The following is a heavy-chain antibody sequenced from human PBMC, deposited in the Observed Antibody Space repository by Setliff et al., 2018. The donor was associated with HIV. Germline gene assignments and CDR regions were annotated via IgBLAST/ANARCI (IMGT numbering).Heavy chain of an antibody. Sequence: PSETLSLTCSVSVVSINRTDHYWGWIRQSPGKRLEWIGSVSQSGSTYYNPSLKSRITISVDRSKNLFSLKLISVTAADQGVYYCARVPVAGANWFDPWGLGTLVTVSS. V-gene: IGHV4-39*01. CDR1: VVSINRTDHY. CDR3: ARVPVAGANWFDP. CDR2: VSQSGST. J-gene: IGHJ5*02. D-gene: IGHD2-21*01.